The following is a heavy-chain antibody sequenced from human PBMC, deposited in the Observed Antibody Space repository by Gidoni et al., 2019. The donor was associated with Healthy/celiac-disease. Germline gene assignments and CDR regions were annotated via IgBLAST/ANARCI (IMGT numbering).Heavy chain of an antibody. CDR2: INPNSGGT. Sequence: QVQLVQSGAEVKKPGASVKVSCKASGYTFTGYYMHWVRQAPGQGLEWRGWINPNSGGTNYAQKFQGRVTMTRDTSISTAYMELSRLRSDDTAVYYCARGRYYDSSGYYYGLGYWGQGTLVTVSS. V-gene: IGHV1-2*02. CDR3: ARGRYYDSSGYYYGLGY. D-gene: IGHD3-22*01. J-gene: IGHJ4*02. CDR1: GYTFTGYY.